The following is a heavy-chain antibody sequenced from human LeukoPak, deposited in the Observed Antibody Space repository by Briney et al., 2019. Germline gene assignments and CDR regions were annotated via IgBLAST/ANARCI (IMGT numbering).Heavy chain of an antibody. CDR1: GFTFDDYA. D-gene: IGHD3-22*01. V-gene: IGHV3-9*01. CDR2: ISWNSGSI. Sequence: GRSLRLSCAASGFTFDDYAMHWVRQAPGKGLEWVSGISWNSGSIGYADSVKGRFTISRDNAKNSLYLQMNSLSAEDTAVYYCAREFPYYYDTSGYHLDYWGQGTLVTVSS. CDR3: AREFPYYYDTSGYHLDY. J-gene: IGHJ4*02.